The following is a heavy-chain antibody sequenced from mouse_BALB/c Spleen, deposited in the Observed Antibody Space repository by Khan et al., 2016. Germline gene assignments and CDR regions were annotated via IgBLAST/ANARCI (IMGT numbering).Heavy chain of an antibody. CDR3: ARDGLYGFYAIDY. D-gene: IGHD1-1*02. Sequence: EVQLVESGPGLVKPSQSLSLTCTVTGYSITSNYAWNWIRQFPGNKLEWLAYITYSGSTGYNPSLISRLSITRDTSRNQFFLQLNSVTTEDTATXYCARDGLYGFYAIDYWGQGTSVTVSS. CDR1: GYSITSNYA. CDR2: ITYSGST. V-gene: IGHV3-2*02. J-gene: IGHJ4*01.